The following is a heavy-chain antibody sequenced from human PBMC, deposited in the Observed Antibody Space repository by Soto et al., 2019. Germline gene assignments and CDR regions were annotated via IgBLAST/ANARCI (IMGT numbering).Heavy chain of an antibody. Sequence: PGESLKISCKGSGYSFTSYWISWVRQMPGKGLEWMGRIDPSDSYTNYSPSFQGHVTISADKSISTAYLQWSSLKASDTAMYYCARQKVTTFYYYYGMDVWGQGTTVTVSS. CDR2: IDPSDSYT. J-gene: IGHJ6*02. CDR1: GYSFTSYW. V-gene: IGHV5-10-1*01. CDR3: ARQKVTTFYYYYGMDV. D-gene: IGHD4-4*01.